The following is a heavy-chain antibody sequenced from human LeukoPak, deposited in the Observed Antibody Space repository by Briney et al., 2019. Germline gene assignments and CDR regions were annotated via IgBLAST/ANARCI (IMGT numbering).Heavy chain of an antibody. CDR2: IIPIFGTA. CDR3: ARVWEMATINWFDP. Sequence: SVKVSCKASGCTFISYAISWVRQARGQGLEWMGGIIPIFGTANYAQKFQGRVTITADESTSTAYMELSSLRSEDTAVYYCARVWEMATINWFDPWGQGTLVTVSS. D-gene: IGHD5-24*01. V-gene: IGHV1-69*13. CDR1: GCTFISYA. J-gene: IGHJ5*02.